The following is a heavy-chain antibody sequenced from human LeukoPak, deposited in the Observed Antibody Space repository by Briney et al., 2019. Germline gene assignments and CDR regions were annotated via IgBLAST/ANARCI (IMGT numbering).Heavy chain of an antibody. J-gene: IGHJ4*02. Sequence: PGGSLRLSCAASGFTVSSNYMSWVRQAPGKGLEWVSVIYSGGSTYYAGSVKGRFTISRDNSKNTLYLQMNSLRAEDTAVYYCATGSSGWYPLDYWGQGTLVTVSS. D-gene: IGHD6-19*01. V-gene: IGHV3-53*01. CDR2: IYSGGST. CDR3: ATGSSGWYPLDY. CDR1: GFTVSSNY.